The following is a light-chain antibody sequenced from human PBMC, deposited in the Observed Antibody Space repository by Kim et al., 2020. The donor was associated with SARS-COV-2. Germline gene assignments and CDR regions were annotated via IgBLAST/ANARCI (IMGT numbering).Light chain of an antibody. CDR2: DGS. V-gene: IGLV2-14*03. CDR3: SSYTSSNTAV. J-gene: IGLJ7*01. Sequence: QSALTQPASVSGSPGQSITISCTGTSSDVGGYNYVSWYQQHPGKAPKIMIYDGSNRPSGVSNRFSGSKSGNTASLTISGVQAEDEADYYCSSYTSSNTAVFGGGTQLTVL. CDR1: SSDVGGYNY.